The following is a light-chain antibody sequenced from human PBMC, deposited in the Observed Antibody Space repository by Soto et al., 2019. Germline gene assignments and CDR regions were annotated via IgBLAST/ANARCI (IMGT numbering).Light chain of an antibody. CDR3: QQRSNWLRGMIT. V-gene: IGKV3-11*01. CDR2: DAS. Sequence: EIVLTQSPATLSLSPGERATLSCRASQSVSSYLAWYQQKPGQAPRLLIYDASNRATGIPARFSGSGSGTDFTLTISSLEPEDFAVYYCQQRSNWLRGMITFGQGTRLEIK. CDR1: QSVSSY. J-gene: IGKJ5*01.